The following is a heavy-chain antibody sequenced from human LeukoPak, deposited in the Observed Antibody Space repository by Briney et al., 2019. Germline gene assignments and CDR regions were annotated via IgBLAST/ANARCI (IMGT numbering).Heavy chain of an antibody. V-gene: IGHV1-2*02. CDR1: GFSFTGYD. Sequence: ASVKVSCKASGFSFTGYDMHWVRQAPGQGLEWMGWINPNTGDTNYAQKFQGRVTMTRDTSINTAYLEVSRLKSEDTAVYYCAKPGEFFKSFFDLWGQGTLVTVSS. J-gene: IGHJ4*02. CDR2: INPNTGDT. D-gene: IGHD1-14*01. CDR3: AKPGEFFKSFFDL.